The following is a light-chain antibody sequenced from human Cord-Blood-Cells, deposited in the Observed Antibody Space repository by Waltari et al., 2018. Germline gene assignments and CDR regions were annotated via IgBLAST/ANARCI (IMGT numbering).Light chain of an antibody. CDR3: NSRDSSCNHWV. CDR1: SLRSYY. Sequence: SSELTQDPAVSVALGQTVRITCQGDSLRSYYASWYQQKPGQAPVLVIYGKNNRPSGIPDRFSGSSSGNTASLTITGAQAEDEAVYYCNSRDSSCNHWVFGGGTKLTVL. J-gene: IGLJ3*02. CDR2: GKN. V-gene: IGLV3-19*01.